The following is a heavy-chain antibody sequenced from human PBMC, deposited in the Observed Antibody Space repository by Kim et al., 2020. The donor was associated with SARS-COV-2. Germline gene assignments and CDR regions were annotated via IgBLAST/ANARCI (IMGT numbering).Heavy chain of an antibody. CDR1: GGSISSSSYY. CDR3: ARHDNGRIQLWLGAVDY. Sequence: SETLSLTCTVSGGSISSSSYYWGWIRQPPGKGLEWIGSIYYSGSTYYNPSLKSRVTISVDTSKNQFSLKLSSVTAADTAVYYCARHDNGRIQLWLGAVDYWGQGTLVTVSS. D-gene: IGHD5-18*01. CDR2: IYYSGST. V-gene: IGHV4-39*01. J-gene: IGHJ4*02.